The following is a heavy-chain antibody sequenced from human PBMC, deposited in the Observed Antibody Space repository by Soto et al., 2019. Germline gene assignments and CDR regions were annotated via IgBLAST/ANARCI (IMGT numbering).Heavy chain of an antibody. V-gene: IGHV3-33*01. CDR3: ARDTHTIFGVDYYYYGMDV. CDR1: GFTFSSYG. D-gene: IGHD3-3*01. Sequence: GSLRLSCAASGFTFSSYGMHWVRQAPVKGLEWVAVIWYDGSNKYYADSVKGRFTISRDNSKNTLYLQMNSLRAEDTAVYYCARDTHTIFGVDYYYYGMDVWGQGNTVTVSS. CDR2: IWYDGSNK. J-gene: IGHJ6*02.